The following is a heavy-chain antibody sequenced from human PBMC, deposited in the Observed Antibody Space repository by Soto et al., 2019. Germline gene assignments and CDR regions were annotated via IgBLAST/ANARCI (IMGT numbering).Heavy chain of an antibody. CDR1: GFTFSSYA. Sequence: GGSLRLSCAASGFTFSSYAMHWVRQAPGKGLEWVAVISYDGSNTYYADSVKGRFTISRDNSKNTLYLQMNSLRAEDTAVYNCGRDATERHAFGICGQGTIGTVSS. CDR2: ISYDGSNT. CDR3: GRDATERHAFGI. D-gene: IGHD1-1*01. V-gene: IGHV3-30-3*01. J-gene: IGHJ3*02.